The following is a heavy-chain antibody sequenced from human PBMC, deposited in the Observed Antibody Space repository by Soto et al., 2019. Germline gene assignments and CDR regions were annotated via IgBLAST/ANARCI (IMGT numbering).Heavy chain of an antibody. CDR1: GFTFSSYG. D-gene: IGHD2-2*01. CDR3: ARDKGYCSSTSCYDDY. J-gene: IGHJ4*02. Sequence: QVQLVESGGGVVQPRRSLRLSCAASGFTFSSYGMHWVRQAPGKGLEWVAVIWYDGSNKYYADSVKGRFTISRDNSKNTLYLQMNSLRAEDTAVYYCARDKGYCSSTSCYDDYWGQGTLVTVSS. V-gene: IGHV3-33*01. CDR2: IWYDGSNK.